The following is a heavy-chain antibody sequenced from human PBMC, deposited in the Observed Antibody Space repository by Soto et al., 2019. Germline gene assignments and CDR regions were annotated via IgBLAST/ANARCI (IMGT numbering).Heavy chain of an antibody. Sequence: SETLSLTCAVSGGSISSSNWWSWVRQPPGKGLEWIGEIYHSGSTNYNPSLKSRVTISVDKSKNQFSLKLSSVTAADTAVYYCARGGFYDVWSGYGAFDIWGQGTMVTVSS. J-gene: IGHJ3*02. CDR3: ARGGFYDVWSGYGAFDI. CDR1: GGSISSSNW. D-gene: IGHD3-3*01. CDR2: IYHSGST. V-gene: IGHV4-4*02.